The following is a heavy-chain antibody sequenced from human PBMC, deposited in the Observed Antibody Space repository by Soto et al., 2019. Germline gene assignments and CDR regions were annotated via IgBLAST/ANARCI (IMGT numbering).Heavy chain of an antibody. CDR1: GGTFSSYA. Sequence: QVQLVQSGAEVKKPGSSVKVSCKASGGTFSSYAISWVRQAPGQGLEWMGGIIPIFGTANYAQKFQGRVTITADESTSTAYMELSSLRSEDTAVYYCARSAPGHITIFGVVESFDYWGQGTLVTVSS. CDR2: IIPIFGTA. V-gene: IGHV1-69*12. D-gene: IGHD3-3*01. J-gene: IGHJ4*02. CDR3: ARSAPGHITIFGVVESFDY.